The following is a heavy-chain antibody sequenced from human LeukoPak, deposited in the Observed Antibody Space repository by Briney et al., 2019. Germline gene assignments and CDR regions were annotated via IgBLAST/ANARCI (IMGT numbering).Heavy chain of an antibody. CDR3: ATRYSSSWDDVFDI. V-gene: IGHV4-59*01. CDR1: GGSISRYY. J-gene: IGHJ3*02. Sequence: SETLSLTCTVSGGSISRYYWSWIRQPPGKGLEWIGYIYYSGSTNYNPSLKSRVSISVDTSKNQFSLKLSSVTAADTAVYYCATRYSSSWDDVFDIWGQGTMVTVSS. D-gene: IGHD6-13*01. CDR2: IYYSGST.